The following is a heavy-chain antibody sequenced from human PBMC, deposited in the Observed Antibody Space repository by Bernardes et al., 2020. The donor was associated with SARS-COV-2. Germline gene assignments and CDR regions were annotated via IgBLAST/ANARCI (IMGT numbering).Heavy chain of an antibody. Sequence: SKTLYLTCTISGGSIGSFYWSWIRQAPGKGLEGIGYVYHSGSTNYNRSLKSRVTISLGTPKTQVSLRLRSVTAADTVVYYCARTRYCTGGVCFFGFDYWGQGTLVTVSS. CDR2: VYHSGST. D-gene: IGHD2-8*02. V-gene: IGHV4-59*01. CDR3: ARTRYCTGGVCFFGFDY. CDR1: GGSIGSFY. J-gene: IGHJ4*02.